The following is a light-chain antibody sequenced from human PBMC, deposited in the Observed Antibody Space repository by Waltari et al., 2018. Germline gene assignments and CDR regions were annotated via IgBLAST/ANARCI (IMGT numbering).Light chain of an antibody. Sequence: SYVLTQPPSVSVAPGKTARISCGGNKIGTKSGHGYQQKPGQAPVLVIYHDSDRPSGIPERFSGSNSGNTATLTISRVEAGDEADYYCQVWNSSSDHRVFGGGTKLTVL. J-gene: IGLJ3*02. CDR3: QVWNSSSDHRV. V-gene: IGLV3-21*04. CDR1: KIGTKS. CDR2: HDS.